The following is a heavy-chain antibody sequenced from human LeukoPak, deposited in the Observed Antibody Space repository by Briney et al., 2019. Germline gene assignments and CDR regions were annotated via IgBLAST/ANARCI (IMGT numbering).Heavy chain of an antibody. D-gene: IGHD2-8*02. CDR2: IDPSDSYT. J-gene: IGHJ5*02. Sequence: GESLRISCKGSGYSFTSYWITWVRQMPGKGLEWMGRIDPSDSYTNYSPSFQGRVTFSTDKSINTAYLEWSSLKASDTAMYYCARSTRGALGWLDPWGQGTLVTVSS. CDR3: ARSTRGALGWLDP. CDR1: GYSFTSYW. V-gene: IGHV5-10-1*01.